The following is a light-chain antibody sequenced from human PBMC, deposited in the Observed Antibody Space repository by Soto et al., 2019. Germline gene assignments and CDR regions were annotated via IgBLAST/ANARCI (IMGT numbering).Light chain of an antibody. CDR2: GTS. J-gene: IGKJ1*01. CDR1: QSVSSN. CDR3: QQYGNSPIT. Sequence: EIVMTQSPATLSVSPGERATLSCRASQSVSSNLAWYQQKPGQAPRLLIYGTSSRATGIPDRFSGSGSGTDFTLTISRLEPEDFAVYYCQQYGNSPITFGQGTKVDI. V-gene: IGKV3-20*01.